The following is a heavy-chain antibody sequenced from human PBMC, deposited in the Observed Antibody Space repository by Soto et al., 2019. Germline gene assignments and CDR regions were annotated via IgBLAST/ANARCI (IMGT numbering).Heavy chain of an antibody. CDR2: INAGNGNT. Sequence: ASVKVSCKASGYTFTSYAMHWVRQAPGQRLEWMGWINAGNGNTKYSQKFQGRVTITRDTSASTAYMELSSMRSEDTAVYYCASLGSGYDILTGYPRGYYYYGMDVWGQGTTVTVSS. CDR3: ASLGSGYDILTGYPRGYYYYGMDV. CDR1: GYTFTSYA. D-gene: IGHD3-9*01. V-gene: IGHV1-3*01. J-gene: IGHJ6*02.